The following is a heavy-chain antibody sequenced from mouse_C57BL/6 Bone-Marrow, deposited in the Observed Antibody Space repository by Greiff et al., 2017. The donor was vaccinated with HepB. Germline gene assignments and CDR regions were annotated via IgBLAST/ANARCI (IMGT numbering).Heavy chain of an antibody. CDR2: IYPGDGDT. V-gene: IGHV1-82*01. D-gene: IGHD1-1*01. Sequence: QVQLKESGPELVKPGASMKISCKASGYAFSSSWMNWVKQRPGKGLEWIGRIYPGDGDTNYNGKFKGKATLTADKSSSTAYMQLSSLTSEDSAVYFCARGIIRPFAYWGQGTLVTVSA. CDR3: ARGIIRPFAY. J-gene: IGHJ3*01. CDR1: GYAFSSSW.